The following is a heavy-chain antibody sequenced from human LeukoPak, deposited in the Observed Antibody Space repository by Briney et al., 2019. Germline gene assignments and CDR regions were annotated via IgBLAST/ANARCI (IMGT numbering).Heavy chain of an antibody. J-gene: IGHJ6*02. CDR3: ARDSSHNDYVLYYYGMDV. V-gene: IGHV1-2*02. Sequence: ASVKVSCKASVYTFTGHYMHWVRQAPGQGVEWMAWINPNSGGTNYAQKFQGKVTVTRDTSISTAYMELSSLRSDDTAVYYCARDSSHNDYVLYYYGMDVWGQGTTVTVPS. D-gene: IGHD4-17*01. CDR2: INPNSGGT. CDR1: VYTFTGHY.